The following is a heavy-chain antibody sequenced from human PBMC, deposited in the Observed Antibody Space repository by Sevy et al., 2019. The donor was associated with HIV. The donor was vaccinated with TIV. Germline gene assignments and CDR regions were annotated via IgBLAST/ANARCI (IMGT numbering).Heavy chain of an antibody. D-gene: IGHD1-1*01. J-gene: IGHJ4*02. CDR3: ANGISTRPDY. CDR1: GDSISGYY. Sequence: SETLSLTCAVSGDSISGYYWSWIRQPPGKGLEWIGYIYYSGITNYNPSLKSRVTISADTSKNQISLNLSSVTAADTAVYYCANGISTRPDYWGQGTLVTVSS. V-gene: IGHV4-59*12. CDR2: IYYSGIT.